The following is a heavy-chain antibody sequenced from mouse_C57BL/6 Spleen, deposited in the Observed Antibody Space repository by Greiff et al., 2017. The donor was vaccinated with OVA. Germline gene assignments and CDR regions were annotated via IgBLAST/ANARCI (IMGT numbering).Heavy chain of an antibody. D-gene: IGHD1-1*01. CDR2: IYPGSGNT. J-gene: IGHJ2*01. CDR3: ARERYYGSSPLSFDY. CDR1: GYTFTDYY. V-gene: IGHV1-76*01. Sequence: QVQLKESGAELVRPGASVKLSCKASGYTFTDYYINWVKQRPGQGLEWIARIYPGSGNTYYNEKFKGKATLTAEKSSSTAFMQLSSLTSEDSAVYFCARERYYGSSPLSFDYWGQGTTLTVSS.